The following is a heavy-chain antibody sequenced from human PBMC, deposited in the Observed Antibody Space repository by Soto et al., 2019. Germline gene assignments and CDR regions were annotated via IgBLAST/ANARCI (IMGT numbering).Heavy chain of an antibody. CDR2: IYYSGST. Sequence: QVQLQESGPGLVKPSETLSLTCTVSGGSISSYYWSWIRQPPGKGLEWIGYIYYSGSTNYNPSLKSRVTISVDTSKNQFSLKLSSVTAADTAVYYCARGVDFWSGYSIDYWGQGTLVTVSS. D-gene: IGHD3-3*01. J-gene: IGHJ4*02. CDR3: ARGVDFWSGYSIDY. V-gene: IGHV4-59*01. CDR1: GGSISSYY.